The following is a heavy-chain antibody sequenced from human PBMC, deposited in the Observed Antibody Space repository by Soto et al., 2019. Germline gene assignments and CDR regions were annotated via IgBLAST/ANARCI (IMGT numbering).Heavy chain of an antibody. J-gene: IGHJ6*02. CDR3: SASLIHLWYFHYYYYCMDV. Sequence: SETLSLTCTASGGSISSYYWSWIRQPPGKGLEWIGYIYYSGSTNYNPSLKSRVTISVDTSKNQFSLKLSSVTAADTAAYYCSASLIHLWYFHYYYYCMDVCGQATTVTLS. D-gene: IGHD5-18*01. V-gene: IGHV4-59*01. CDR2: IYYSGST. CDR1: GGSISSYY.